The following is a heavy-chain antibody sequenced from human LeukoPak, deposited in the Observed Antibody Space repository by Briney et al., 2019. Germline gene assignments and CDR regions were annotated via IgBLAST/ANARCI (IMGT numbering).Heavy chain of an antibody. CDR1: GGSTSSGGYY. Sequence: PSETLSLTCTVSGGSTSSGGYYWNWIRQHPGKGLEWIGYIYYSGSTYYSPSLKSRVTISVDTSKNQFSLKLSSVTAADTAVYYCVSFRLQGFDYWGQGTLVTVSS. CDR2: IYYSGST. CDR3: VSFRLQGFDY. J-gene: IGHJ4*02. V-gene: IGHV4-31*03. D-gene: IGHD5-24*01.